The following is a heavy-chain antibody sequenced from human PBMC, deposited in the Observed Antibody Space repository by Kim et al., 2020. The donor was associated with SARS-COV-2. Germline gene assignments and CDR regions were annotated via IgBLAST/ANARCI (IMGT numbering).Heavy chain of an antibody. V-gene: IGHV3-7*04. J-gene: IGHJ6*02. Sequence: DGSGKSYVGAVRGRFTISRDNAKNSLDLQMTSLRAEDTAVYYCARSNTMDVWGQGTTVTVSS. CDR2: DGSGK. CDR3: ARSNTMDV. D-gene: IGHD7-27*01.